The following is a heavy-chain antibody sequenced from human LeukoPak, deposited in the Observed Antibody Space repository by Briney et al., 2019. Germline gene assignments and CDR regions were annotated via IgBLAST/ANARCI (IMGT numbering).Heavy chain of an antibody. D-gene: IGHD3-10*01. Sequence: GGSLRLSCEASGFTFSTYGMHWVRQAPGKGLEWVAVISYDGSKKYYADSVKGRFTISRDNSKNTLYLQMNSLRAEDMAVYYCAKEYFFGSGRYYSYFDYWGQGTLVTVSS. J-gene: IGHJ4*02. CDR1: GFTFSTYG. CDR3: AKEYFFGSGRYYSYFDY. CDR2: ISYDGSKK. V-gene: IGHV3-30*18.